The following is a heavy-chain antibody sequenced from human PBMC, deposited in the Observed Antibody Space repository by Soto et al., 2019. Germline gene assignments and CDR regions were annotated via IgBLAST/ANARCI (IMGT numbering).Heavy chain of an antibody. CDR3: ARDEAYYDFWSARYSGGMDV. CDR2: ISSSSSYI. J-gene: IGHJ6*02. V-gene: IGHV3-21*01. Sequence: GESLKISCAASGFTFSSYSMNWVRQAPGKGLEWVSSISSSSSYIYYADSVKGRFTISRDNAENSLYLQMNSLRAEDTAVYYCARDEAYYDFWSARYSGGMDVWGQGTTVTVSS. D-gene: IGHD3-3*01. CDR1: GFTFSSYS.